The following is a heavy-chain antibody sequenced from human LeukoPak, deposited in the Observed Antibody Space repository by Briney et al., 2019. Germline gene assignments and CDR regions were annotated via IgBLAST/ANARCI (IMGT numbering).Heavy chain of an antibody. J-gene: IGHJ4*02. D-gene: IGHD6-13*01. CDR3: AKSFGIAAAGIDY. Sequence: GGSLRLSCAASGVSFSSSGMHWVRQAPGKGLEWVAFIRYDGSNKYYADSVKGRFTISRDNSKNTLYLQMNSLRAEDTAVYYCAKSFGIAAAGIDYWGQGTLVTVSS. V-gene: IGHV3-30*02. CDR2: IRYDGSNK. CDR1: GVSFSSSG.